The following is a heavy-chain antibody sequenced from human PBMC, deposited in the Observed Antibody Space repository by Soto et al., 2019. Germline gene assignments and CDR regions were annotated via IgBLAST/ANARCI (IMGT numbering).Heavy chain of an antibody. J-gene: IGHJ6*02. CDR2: IWFDGSNE. V-gene: IGHV3-33*08. Sequence: GESLKISCKGSGFTFSDYGMHWVRQAPGEGLQWVAVIWFDGSNEHYADSVKGRFTISRDNSKNTLYLQMYSLRAGDTAVYYCARGSLYCSSTSCSYGMDVWGQGTTVTVSS. CDR1: GFTFSDYG. D-gene: IGHD2-15*01. CDR3: ARGSLYCSSTSCSYGMDV.